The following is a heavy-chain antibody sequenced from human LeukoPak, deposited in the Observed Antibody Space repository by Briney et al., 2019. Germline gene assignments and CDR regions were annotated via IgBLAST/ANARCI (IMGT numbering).Heavy chain of an antibody. CDR3: ARDQNVLRYFDWLPQDY. D-gene: IGHD3-9*01. Sequence: SETLSLTCAVYGGSFSGYYWSWIRQPPGKGLEWIGEINHSGSTNYNPPLKSRVTISVDTSKNQFSLKLSSVTAADTAVYYCARDQNVLRYFDWLPQDYWGQGTLVTVSS. J-gene: IGHJ4*02. CDR2: INHSGST. CDR1: GGSFSGYY. V-gene: IGHV4-34*01.